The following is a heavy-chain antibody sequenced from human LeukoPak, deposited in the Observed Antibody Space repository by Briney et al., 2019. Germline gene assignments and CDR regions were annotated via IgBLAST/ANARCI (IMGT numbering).Heavy chain of an antibody. J-gene: IGHJ3*02. CDR2: ISAYNGNT. CDR1: GGTFSSYA. Sequence: ASVKVSCKASGGTFSSYAISWVRQAPGQGLEWMGWISAYNGNTNYAQKFQGRVTMTTDTSTSTAYMELRSLRPDDTAVYYCARDGFFGSGIVGAFDIWGQGTMVTVSS. D-gene: IGHD3-10*01. V-gene: IGHV1-18*01. CDR3: ARDGFFGSGIVGAFDI.